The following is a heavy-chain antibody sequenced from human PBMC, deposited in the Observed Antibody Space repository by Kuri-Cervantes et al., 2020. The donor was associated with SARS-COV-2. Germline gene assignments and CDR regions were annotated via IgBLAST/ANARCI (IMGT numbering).Heavy chain of an antibody. J-gene: IGHJ6*03. CDR1: GFTFSSYS. CDR2: ISSSSSYI. Sequence: LSLTCAASGFTFSSYSMNWVRQAPGKGLEWVSSISSSSSYIYYADSVKGRFTISRDNAKNSLYLQMNSLRAEDTAVYYCARVYYDFWSGYSHAYYYYYYMDVWGKGTTVTVSS. D-gene: IGHD3-3*01. V-gene: IGHV3-21*01. CDR3: ARVYYDFWSGYSHAYYYYYYMDV.